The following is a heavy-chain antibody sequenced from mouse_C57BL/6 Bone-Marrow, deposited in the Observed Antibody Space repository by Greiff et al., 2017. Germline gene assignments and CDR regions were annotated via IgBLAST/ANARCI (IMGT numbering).Heavy chain of an antibody. CDR3: ARRTTSYFDY. J-gene: IGHJ2*01. D-gene: IGHD1-1*01. V-gene: IGHV8-12*01. CDR1: GFSLSTSGMG. Sequence: QVTLKVCGPGILQSSQTLSLTCSFSGFSLSTSGMGVSWIRQPSGKGLEWLAHIYWDDDKRYNPSLKRRLTISKDTSRNQVFRKITSVDTADTATYYCARRTTSYFDYWGQGTTLTGSS. CDR2: IYWDDDK.